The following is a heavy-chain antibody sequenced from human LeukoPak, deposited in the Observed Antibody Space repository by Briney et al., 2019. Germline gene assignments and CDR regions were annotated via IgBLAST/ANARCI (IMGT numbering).Heavy chain of an antibody. J-gene: IGHJ4*02. V-gene: IGHV1-8*01. CDR3: ASGSYSGSRADY. CDR2: MNPNRGNT. Sequence: ASVKVSCKASGYTFTSYDINWVRQATGQGREGMGWMNPNRGNTGYAQKFQGRVTITRNTSISTAYMELSSLRSEHTAVYYCASGSYSGSRADYWGQGTLVTVSS. CDR1: GYTFTSYD. D-gene: IGHD1-26*01.